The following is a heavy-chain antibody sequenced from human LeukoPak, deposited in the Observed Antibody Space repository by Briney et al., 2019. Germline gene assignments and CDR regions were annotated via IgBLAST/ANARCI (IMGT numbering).Heavy chain of an antibody. J-gene: IGHJ6*02. Sequence: GVSLRLSCEASGFPFGNYVMNWVRQAPGRGLEWVSYTSSSGSAIYYADSVKGRFTISRDNAKTSMYLQMNSLRAEGTAVYYCARGGYPYGMDVWGPGTTVTVSS. CDR1: GFPFGNYV. V-gene: IGHV3-48*03. CDR2: TSSSGSAI. D-gene: IGHD3-16*02. CDR3: ARGGYPYGMDV.